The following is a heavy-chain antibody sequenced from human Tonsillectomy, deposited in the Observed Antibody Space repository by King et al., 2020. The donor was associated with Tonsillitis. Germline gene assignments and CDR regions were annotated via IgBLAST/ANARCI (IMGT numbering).Heavy chain of an antibody. D-gene: IGHD3-3*01. V-gene: IGHV3-9*01. J-gene: IGHJ6*03. CDR3: AKDLSKFFHYFYYMDV. Sequence: VQLVESGGGLVQPGRSLRLSCAASGFTFDDYAMHWVRHAPGKGLEWVSGISGNSGSIGYADSVKGRFTISRDNAKNSLYLQLNSLRAEDTAFYYCAKDLSKFFHYFYYMDVWGKGTTVTVSS. CDR1: GFTFDDYA. CDR2: ISGNSGSI.